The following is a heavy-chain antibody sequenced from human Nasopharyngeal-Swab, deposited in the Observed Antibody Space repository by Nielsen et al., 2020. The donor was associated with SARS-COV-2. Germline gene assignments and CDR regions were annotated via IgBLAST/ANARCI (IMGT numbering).Heavy chain of an antibody. D-gene: IGHD3/OR15-3a*01. CDR3: SRFDDDFWTVEAPYFDF. CDR2: RADSGTT. CDR1: GGSITSYY. V-gene: IGHV4-4*08. J-gene: IGHJ4*02. Sequence: TETLSLTCTVSGGSITSYYWSWIWQPPGQGLEWIGSRADSGTTHYNPSLRSRVAISIDTSKTQFSLNLISVTSTATAVYDRSRFDDDFWTVEAPYFDFCRLGPLVTVSS.